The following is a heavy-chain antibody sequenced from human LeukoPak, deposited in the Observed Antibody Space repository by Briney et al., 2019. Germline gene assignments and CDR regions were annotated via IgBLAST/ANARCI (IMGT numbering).Heavy chain of an antibody. J-gene: IGHJ4*02. CDR1: GGSISSGGYY. D-gene: IGHD6-6*01. V-gene: IGHV4-31*03. CDR2: IYYSGST. CDR3: ARYIGADSSALDY. Sequence: SETLSLTCTVSGGSISSGGYYWSWIRQHPGKGLEWIGYIYYSGSTYYNPSLKSRVTISVDTSKNQFSLKLSSVTAADTAVYYCARYIGADSSALDYWGQGTLVTVSS.